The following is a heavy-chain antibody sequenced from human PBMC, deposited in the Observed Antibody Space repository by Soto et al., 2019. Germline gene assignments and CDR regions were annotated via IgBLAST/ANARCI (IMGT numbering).Heavy chain of an antibody. J-gene: IGHJ6*02. Sequence: PGGSLRLSCAASGVTFSSYSMNWVRQAPGKGLEWVSSISSSSSYIYYADSVKGRFTISRDNAKNSLYLQMNSLRAEDTAVYYCAKVLEWSPGNYYYYYGMDVWGQGTTVTVSS. V-gene: IGHV3-21*01. D-gene: IGHD3-3*01. CDR1: GVTFSSYS. CDR2: ISSSSSYI. CDR3: AKVLEWSPGNYYYYYGMDV.